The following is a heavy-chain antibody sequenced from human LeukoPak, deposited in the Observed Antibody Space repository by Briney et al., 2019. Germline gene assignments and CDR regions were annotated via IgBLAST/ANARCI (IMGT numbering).Heavy chain of an antibody. CDR2: IGAYSGST. CDR3: ARGDYYDSSAYRYYDAFDI. D-gene: IGHD3-22*01. CDR1: VYTFTTYG. V-gene: IGHV1-18*01. J-gene: IGHJ3*02. Sequence: ASVRVSCKPSVYTFTTYGISWVREAPGQGRGWMGWIGAYSGSTSYAQNLHGRVTMTTDTSTSTAYMELRSLRSDDTAVYYCARGDYYDSSAYRYYDAFDIWGQGTMVTVSS.